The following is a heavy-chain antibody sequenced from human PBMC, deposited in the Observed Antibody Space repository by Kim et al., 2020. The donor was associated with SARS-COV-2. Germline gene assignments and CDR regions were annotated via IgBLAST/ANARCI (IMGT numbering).Heavy chain of an antibody. CDR1: GFTLSSYG. J-gene: IGHJ4*02. CDR2: IAPRGGNT. CDR3: AKAVGLVAGWTRYFDY. V-gene: IGHV3-23*01. D-gene: IGHD6-19*01. Sequence: GGSLRLSCAASGFTLSSYGMNWVRQAPGKGLEWVSVIAPRGGNTFYADSVKGRFTISRDISKNTLYLQMNSLRADDTAVYYCAKAVGLVAGWTRYFDYWGQRSQLTVPS.